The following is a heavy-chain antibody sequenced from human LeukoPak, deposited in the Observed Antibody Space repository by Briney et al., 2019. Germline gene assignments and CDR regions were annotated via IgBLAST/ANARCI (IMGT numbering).Heavy chain of an antibody. V-gene: IGHV3-30*02. CDR2: IRYDGSNK. Sequence: GGSLRLSCAASGFTFSSYGMHWVRQAPGKGPEWVAFIRYDGSNKYYADSVKGRFTISRDNSKNTLYLQMNSLRAEDTAVYYCAKDTNGPSSGYYLGWFDPWGQGTLVTVSS. CDR3: AKDTNGPSSGYYLGWFDP. CDR1: GFTFSSYG. J-gene: IGHJ5*02. D-gene: IGHD3-22*01.